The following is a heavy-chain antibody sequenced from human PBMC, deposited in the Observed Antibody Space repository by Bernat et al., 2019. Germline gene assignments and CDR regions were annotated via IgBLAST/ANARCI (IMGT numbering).Heavy chain of an antibody. Sequence: QVQLVESGGGVVQPGRSLRLSCAASGFTFSSYGMHWVRQAPGKGLEWVAVIWYDGSNKYYADSMKGRFTISRDNSKNTLYLQMNSLRAEDTAVYYCARERRYSSSSGVFDYWGQGTLVTVSS. D-gene: IGHD6-6*01. CDR1: GFTFSSYG. CDR2: IWYDGSNK. V-gene: IGHV3-33*01. J-gene: IGHJ4*02. CDR3: ARERRYSSSSGVFDY.